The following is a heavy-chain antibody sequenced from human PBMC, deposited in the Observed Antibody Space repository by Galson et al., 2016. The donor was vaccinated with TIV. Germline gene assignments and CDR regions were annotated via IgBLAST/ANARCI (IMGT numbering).Heavy chain of an antibody. V-gene: IGHV3-66*02. Sequence: SLRLSCAASGLSVSINYMTWVRQVPGKGLEWVSLISEGGKTYYPDSVKGRFTISRDNSKNTLYLQMNSLRVEVTGVYYCARDRIVDATYYYYYYGMDVWGQGAAVTVSS. D-gene: IGHD1-26*01. J-gene: IGHJ6*02. CDR1: GLSVSINY. CDR2: ISEGGKT. CDR3: ARDRIVDATYYYYYYGMDV.